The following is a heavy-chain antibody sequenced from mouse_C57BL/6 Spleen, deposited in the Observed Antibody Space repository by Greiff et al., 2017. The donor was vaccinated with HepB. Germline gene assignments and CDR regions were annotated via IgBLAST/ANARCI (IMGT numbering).Heavy chain of an antibody. CDR1: GYTFTDYN. CDR2: INPNNGGT. CDR3: ARSDWDEVFDY. Sequence: EVKLQESGPELVKPGASVKIPCKASGYTFTDYNMDWVKQSHGKSLEWIGDINPNNGGTIYNQKFKGKATLTVDKSSSTAYMELRSLTSEDTAVYYCARSDWDEVFDYWGQGTTLTVSS. J-gene: IGHJ2*01. V-gene: IGHV1-18*01. D-gene: IGHD4-1*01.